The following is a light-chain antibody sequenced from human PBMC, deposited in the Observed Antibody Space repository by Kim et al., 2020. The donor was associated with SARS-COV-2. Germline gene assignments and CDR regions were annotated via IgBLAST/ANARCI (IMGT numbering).Light chain of an antibody. CDR2: AAS. CDR1: QDIGSC. V-gene: IGKV1-12*01. CDR3: QQPSSFPIT. J-gene: IGKJ4*01. Sequence: ATVGDRVTVTCRASQDIGSCLAWYQQNPGNAPKLLIYAASNLQSGVLSRFSGSGSGTDFTLTISSLQPEDFATYYCQQPSSFPITFGGGTKVDIK.